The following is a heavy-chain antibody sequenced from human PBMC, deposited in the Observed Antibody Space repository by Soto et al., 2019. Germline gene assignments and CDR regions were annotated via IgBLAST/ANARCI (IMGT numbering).Heavy chain of an antibody. V-gene: IGHV3-49*04. CDR1: GFTFGDYA. CDR3: TRESGSQDFDY. D-gene: IGHD1-26*01. CDR2: IRSKAYGGTT. Sequence: GGSLRLSCTASGFTFGDYAMSWVRQAPGKGLEWVGFIRSKAYGGTTEYAASVKGRFTISRDDSKSIAYLQMSSLKTEDTAVYYCTRESGSQDFDYWGQGTLVTVSS. J-gene: IGHJ4*02.